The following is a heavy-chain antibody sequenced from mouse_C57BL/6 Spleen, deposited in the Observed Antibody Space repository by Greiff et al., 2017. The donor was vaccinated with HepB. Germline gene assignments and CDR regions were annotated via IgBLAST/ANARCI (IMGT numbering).Heavy chain of an antibody. V-gene: IGHV1-80*01. J-gene: IGHJ2*01. D-gene: IGHD1-1*01. Sequence: QVHVKQSGAELVKPGASVKISCKASGYAFSSYWMNWVKQRPGKGLEWIGQIYPGDGDTNYNGKFKGKATLTADKSSSTAYMQLSSLTSEDSAVYFCARGGYYYGSSSPDYWGQGTTLTVSS. CDR2: IYPGDGDT. CDR1: GYAFSSYW. CDR3: ARGGYYYGSSSPDY.